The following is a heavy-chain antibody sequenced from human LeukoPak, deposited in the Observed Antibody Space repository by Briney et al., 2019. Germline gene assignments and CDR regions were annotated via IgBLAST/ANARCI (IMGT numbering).Heavy chain of an antibody. Sequence: SQTLSLTCTVSGGSISSGGYYWSWIRQPPGKGLEWIGYMYYSGSTNYNPSLKSRVTISVDTSKNQFSLKLSSVTAADTAVYYCASLYSGSYDTGSFDYFNYWGQGTLVTVSS. CDR1: GGSISSGGYY. J-gene: IGHJ4*02. V-gene: IGHV4-61*08. CDR3: ASLYSGSYDTGSFDYFNY. CDR2: MYYSGST. D-gene: IGHD1-26*01.